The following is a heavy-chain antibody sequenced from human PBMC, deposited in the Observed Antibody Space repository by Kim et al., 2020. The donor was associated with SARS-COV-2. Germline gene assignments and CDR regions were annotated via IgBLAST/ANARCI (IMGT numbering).Heavy chain of an antibody. V-gene: IGHV2-5*01. CDR3: AHSVAGTGEFDY. Sequence: RYSPSLKSRLTITKDTSKNQVVLTMTNMDPVDTATYYCAHSVAGTGEFDYWGQGTLVTVSS. D-gene: IGHD6-19*01. J-gene: IGHJ4*02.